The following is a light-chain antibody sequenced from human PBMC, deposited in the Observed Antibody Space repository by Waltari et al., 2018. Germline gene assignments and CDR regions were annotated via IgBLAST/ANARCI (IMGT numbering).Light chain of an antibody. J-gene: IGLJ2*01. Sequence: WYQQYKSKAPKLMVYAVRKPRSGVSQRFSGSKSGEMAFLTISGLQPDDEAEYLCSSYAGSSKGAFGGGTKVTVL. CDR3: SSYAGSSKGA. V-gene: IGLV2-23*02. CDR2: AVR.